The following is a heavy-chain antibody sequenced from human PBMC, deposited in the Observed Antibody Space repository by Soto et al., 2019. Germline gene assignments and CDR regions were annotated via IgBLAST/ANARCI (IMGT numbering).Heavy chain of an antibody. D-gene: IGHD2-2*02. Sequence: GGSLRLSCAASGFTFSSYAMHWVRQAPGKGLEWVAVISYDGSNKYYADSVKGRFTISRDNSKNTLYLQMNSLRAEDTAVYYCARVGCSSTSCYTSYGMDVWGQGTTVTVSS. CDR1: GFTFSSYA. J-gene: IGHJ6*02. CDR2: ISYDGSNK. V-gene: IGHV3-30-3*01. CDR3: ARVGCSSTSCYTSYGMDV.